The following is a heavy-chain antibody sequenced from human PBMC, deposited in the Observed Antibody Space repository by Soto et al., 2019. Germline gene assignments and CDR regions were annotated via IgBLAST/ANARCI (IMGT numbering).Heavy chain of an antibody. D-gene: IGHD6-13*01. Sequence: ASVQVCCKASGYTFTSYAMHWVRRAPGQRLEWMGWINAGNGNTKYSQKFQGRVTITRDTSASTAYMELSSLRSEDTAVYYCARTHTLHGKQLAFDDWGQGTLVTVSS. CDR3: ARTHTLHGKQLAFDD. V-gene: IGHV1-3*01. J-gene: IGHJ4*02. CDR1: GYTFTSYA. CDR2: INAGNGNT.